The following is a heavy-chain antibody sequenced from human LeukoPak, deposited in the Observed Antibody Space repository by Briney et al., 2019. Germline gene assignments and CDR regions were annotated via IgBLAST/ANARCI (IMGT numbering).Heavy chain of an antibody. CDR1: GFTVSSNY. J-gene: IGHJ4*02. CDR3: ARAVSSGYDPFDY. V-gene: IGHV3-53*01. Sequence: GGSLRLSCAASGFTVSSNYMSWVRQAPGKGLEWVSVIYSGGNTYYADSVKGRFTISRDNSKNTLYLQMNGLRAEDTAVYYCARAVSSGYDPFDYWGQGTLVTVSS. CDR2: IYSGGNT. D-gene: IGHD3-22*01.